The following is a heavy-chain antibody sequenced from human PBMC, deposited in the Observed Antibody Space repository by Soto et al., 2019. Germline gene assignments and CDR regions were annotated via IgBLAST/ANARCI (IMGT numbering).Heavy chain of an antibody. J-gene: IGHJ5*02. CDR1: GGSISSSTYY. CDR3: ARLDIVDIVESSSRWFDP. D-gene: IGHD5-12*01. CDR2: IYYSGRT. V-gene: IGHV4-39*01. Sequence: PSETLSLTCTVSGGSISSSTYYWGWIRQSPGKGLEWIGSIYYSGRTYYNPSLQSRVTISVDTSKNRFSLKLSSVTAADTAVYYCARLDIVDIVESSSRWFDPWGQGTLVTVSS.